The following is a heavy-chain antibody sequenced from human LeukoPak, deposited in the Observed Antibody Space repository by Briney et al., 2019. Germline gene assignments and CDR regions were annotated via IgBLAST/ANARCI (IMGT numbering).Heavy chain of an antibody. D-gene: IGHD1-1*01. CDR2: IYYSGTT. V-gene: IGHV4-39*07. CDR1: GGSISSSPYY. CDR3: ARVPGGVWNYMDV. J-gene: IGHJ6*03. Sequence: SETLSLTCTVSGGSISSSPYYWGWIRQPPGKGLEWIGSIYYSGTTHYNPSLESRVTISVDTSKNQFSLKVRSVTAAGTAVYYCARVPGGVWNYMDVWGKGTTVTVSS.